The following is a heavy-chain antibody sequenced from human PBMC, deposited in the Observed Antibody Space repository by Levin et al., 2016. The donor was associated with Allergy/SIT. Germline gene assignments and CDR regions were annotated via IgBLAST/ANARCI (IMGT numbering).Heavy chain of an antibody. CDR1: GGSIRNYY. D-gene: IGHD3-3*01. CDR3: ARDVRPRVTLFGVEDYYYMDV. V-gene: IGHV4-59*13. J-gene: IGHJ6*03. CDR2: IFDSGTT. Sequence: GSLRLSCTVSGGSIRNYYWSWIRQPPGKGLEWIGYIFDSGTTNFNPSLKSRVTISVDTSKNQFSLKLNSMTAADTAVYYCARDVRPRVTLFGVEDYYYMDVWGKGTTVTVSS.